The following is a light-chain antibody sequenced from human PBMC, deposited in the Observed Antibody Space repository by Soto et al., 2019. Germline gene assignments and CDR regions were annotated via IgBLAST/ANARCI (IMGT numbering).Light chain of an antibody. Sequence: QSALTQPASVSGSPGQSITISCTGTSSDVGGYDYVSWYQHHPGKAPKLMIYDVTNRPSGVSNRFSGSKSGNTASLTISGLQAEDEADYYCSSYTRIITGEVFGGGTKVTVL. V-gene: IGLV2-14*03. CDR3: SSYTRIITGEV. J-gene: IGLJ2*01. CDR1: SSDVGGYDY. CDR2: DVT.